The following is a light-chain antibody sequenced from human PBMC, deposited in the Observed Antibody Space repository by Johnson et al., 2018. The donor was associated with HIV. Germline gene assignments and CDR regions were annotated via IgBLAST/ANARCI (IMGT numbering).Light chain of an antibody. V-gene: IGLV1-51*02. CDR2: END. Sequence: SILTQPPSVSAAPGQKVTISCSGSSSHIGNHYVSWYQHLPGTAPKLLIYENDKRPSGIPDRFSGSKSGTSATLGITGLQTGDEADYYCGTWDTSLSAGVFGTGTRVTVL. CDR1: SSHIGNHY. CDR3: GTWDTSLSAGV. J-gene: IGLJ1*01.